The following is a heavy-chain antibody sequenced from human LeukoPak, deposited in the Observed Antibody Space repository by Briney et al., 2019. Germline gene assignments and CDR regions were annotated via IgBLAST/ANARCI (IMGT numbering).Heavy chain of an antibody. Sequence: SETLSLACTVSGGSIDSYYWSWIRQPPGKGLEWIGYIYYTGSTEYHPSLKSRVTISLDTSKNQFSLKLTSVTAADTAVYYCARVYQSAEYYFDYWGQGYLVSVSS. CDR2: IYYTGST. CDR1: GGSIDSYY. D-gene: IGHD2-2*01. J-gene: IGHJ4*02. CDR3: ARVYQSAEYYFDY. V-gene: IGHV4-59*01.